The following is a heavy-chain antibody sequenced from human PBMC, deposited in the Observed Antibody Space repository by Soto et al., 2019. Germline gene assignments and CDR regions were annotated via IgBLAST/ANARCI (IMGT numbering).Heavy chain of an antibody. V-gene: IGHV6-1*01. CDR3: ARILRFLEWPLRDDAFDI. CDR1: GDSVSSNSAA. D-gene: IGHD3-3*01. J-gene: IGHJ3*02. Sequence: PSQTLSLTCAISGDSVSSNSAAWNWIRQSPSRGLEWLGRTYYRSRWYNDYAVSVKGRITINPDTSKNQFSLQLNSVTPEDTAVYYCARILRFLEWPLRDDAFDIWGQGTMVTVSS. CDR2: TYYRSRWYN.